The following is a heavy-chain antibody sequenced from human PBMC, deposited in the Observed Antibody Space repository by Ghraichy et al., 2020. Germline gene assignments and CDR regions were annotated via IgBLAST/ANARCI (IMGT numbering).Heavy chain of an antibody. CDR3: ARQTSLGFVITFGGVIASFDY. CDR2: IYYSGST. J-gene: IGHJ4*02. Sequence: SETLSLTCTVSGGSISSSSYYWGWIRQPPGKGLEWIGSIYYSGSTYYNPSLKSRVTISVDTSKNQFSLKLSSVTAADTAVYYCARQTSLGFVITFGGVIASFDYWGQGTRVTGSS. V-gene: IGHV4-39*01. CDR1: GGSISSSSYY. D-gene: IGHD3-16*02.